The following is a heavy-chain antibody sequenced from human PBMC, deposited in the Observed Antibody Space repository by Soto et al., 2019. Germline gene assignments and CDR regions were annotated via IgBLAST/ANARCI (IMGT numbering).Heavy chain of an antibody. CDR2: ISGSGGST. CDR1: GFTFSSYA. J-gene: IGHJ4*02. CDR3: AKENSDYYDSSGYFFDY. D-gene: IGHD3-22*01. V-gene: IGHV3-23*01. Sequence: GGSLRLSCAASGFTFSSYAMSWVRQAPGKGLEWVSAISGSGGSTYYADSVKGRFTISRDNSKNTLYLQMNSLSAEDTAVYYCAKENSDYYDSSGYFFDYWGQGTLVTVSS.